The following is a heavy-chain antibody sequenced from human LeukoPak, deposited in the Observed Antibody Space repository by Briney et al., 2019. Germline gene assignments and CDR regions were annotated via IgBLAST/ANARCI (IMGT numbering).Heavy chain of an antibody. D-gene: IGHD2-2*01. Sequence: ASVKVSCKASGYTFTSYYMHWVRQAPGQGLEWMGIINPSGGSTSYAQKFQGRVTMTRDTSTSTVYMELSSLRSEDTAVYYCAGDYPVVPAARWFDPWGQGTLVTVSS. CDR1: GYTFTSYY. J-gene: IGHJ5*02. CDR3: AGDYPVVPAARWFDP. V-gene: IGHV1-46*01. CDR2: INPSGGST.